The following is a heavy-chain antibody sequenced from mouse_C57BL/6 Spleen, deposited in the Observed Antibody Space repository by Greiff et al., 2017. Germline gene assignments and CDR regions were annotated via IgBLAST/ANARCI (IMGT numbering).Heavy chain of an antibody. D-gene: IGHD1-1*01. V-gene: IGHV2-2*01. CDR1: GFSLTSYG. Sequence: VKLVESGPGLVQPSQSLSITCTVSGFSLTSYGVHWVRQSPGKGLEWLGVIWSGGSTDYNAAFISRLSISKDNSKSQVFFKMNSLQADDTAIYYCARNGGDYYYGSLYYYAMDYWGQGTSVTVSS. CDR2: IWSGGST. J-gene: IGHJ4*01. CDR3: ARNGGDYYYGSLYYYAMDY.